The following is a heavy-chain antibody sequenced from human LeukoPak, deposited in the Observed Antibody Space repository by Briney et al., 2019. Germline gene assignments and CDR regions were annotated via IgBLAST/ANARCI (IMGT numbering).Heavy chain of an antibody. CDR3: ATHSLFRFLEWFLHY. J-gene: IGHJ4*02. CDR2: ISGSGGST. Sequence: GGSLRLSCAASGFTFSSYAMSWVRQAPGKGLEWVSAISGSGGSTYYADSVKGRFTISRDNSKNTLYLQMNSLRAEDTAVYYCATHSLFRFLEWFLHYWAKETLVTVPS. V-gene: IGHV3-23*01. CDR1: GFTFSSYA. D-gene: IGHD3-3*01.